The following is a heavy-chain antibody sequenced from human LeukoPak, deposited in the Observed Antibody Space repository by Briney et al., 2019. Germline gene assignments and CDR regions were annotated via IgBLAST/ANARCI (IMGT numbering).Heavy chain of an antibody. J-gene: IGHJ4*02. CDR3: ASGIHYCSSTSCSHYFDY. D-gene: IGHD2-2*01. Sequence: GGSLRLSCAASGFTFSSYSMNWVRQASGKGLEWVSSISSSSSYIYYADSVKGRFTISRDNVKNSLYLQMNSLRAEDTAVYYCASGIHYCSSTSCSHYFDYWGQGTLVTVSS. CDR1: GFTFSSYS. V-gene: IGHV3-21*01. CDR2: ISSSSSYI.